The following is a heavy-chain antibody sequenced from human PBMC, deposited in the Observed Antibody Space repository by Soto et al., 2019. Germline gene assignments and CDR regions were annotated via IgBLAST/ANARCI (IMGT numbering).Heavy chain of an antibody. CDR2: IYYSGST. D-gene: IGHD3-10*01. V-gene: IGHV4-31*03. CDR1: GGSISSGGYY. Sequence: TLSLTCTVSGGSISSGGYYGIWIRQHPGKGLEWIGYIYYSGSTYYNPSLKSRVTISVDTSKNQFSLKLSSVTAADTAVYYCARGFTIVRIDYWGQGTLVTVSS. CDR3: ARGFTIVRIDY. J-gene: IGHJ4*02.